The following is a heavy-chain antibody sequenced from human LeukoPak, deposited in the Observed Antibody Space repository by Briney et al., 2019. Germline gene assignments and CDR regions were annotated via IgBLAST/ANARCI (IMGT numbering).Heavy chain of an antibody. CDR2: ISGSGGST. J-gene: IGHJ4*02. D-gene: IGHD2-15*01. CDR1: GFTFSSYA. V-gene: IGHV3-23*01. Sequence: GGSLRLSCVASGFTFSSYAMSWVRQAPGKGLEWVSAISGSGGSTYYADSVKGRFTISRDNSKNTLYLQMNSLRAEDTAVYYCAKAVGIGGLRPTDYWGQGTLVTVSS. CDR3: AKAVGIGGLRPTDY.